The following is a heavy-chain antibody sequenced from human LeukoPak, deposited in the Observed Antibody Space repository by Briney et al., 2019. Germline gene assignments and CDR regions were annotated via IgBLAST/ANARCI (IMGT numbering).Heavy chain of an antibody. CDR2: NNHSGST. CDR3: ARRPPAYYQGSGTYFKGGFDY. V-gene: IGHV4-34*01. D-gene: IGHD3-10*01. CDR1: GGSFNGYY. J-gene: IGHJ4*02. Sequence: SETLSLTCAVYGGSFNGYYWNWIRQPPGKGLEWIGENNHSGSTKYNPSLKRRVTISVDTSKNQFSLKLSSVTAADTAVYYCARRPPAYYQGSGTYFKGGFDYWGQGTLVTVSS.